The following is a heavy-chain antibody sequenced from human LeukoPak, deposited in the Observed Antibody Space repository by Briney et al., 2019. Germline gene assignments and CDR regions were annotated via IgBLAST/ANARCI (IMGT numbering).Heavy chain of an antibody. CDR1: GYTFTGYY. D-gene: IGHD3-3*01. CDR3: ASPLFGYYDFWSGYYDAFDI. V-gene: IGHV1-69*02. Sequence: SVKVSCKASGYTFTGYYIHWVRQAPGQGLEWMGRIIPILGIANYAQKFQGRVTITADKSTSTAYMELSSLRSEDTAVYYCASPLFGYYDFWSGYYDAFDIWGQGTMVTVSS. CDR2: IIPILGIA. J-gene: IGHJ3*02.